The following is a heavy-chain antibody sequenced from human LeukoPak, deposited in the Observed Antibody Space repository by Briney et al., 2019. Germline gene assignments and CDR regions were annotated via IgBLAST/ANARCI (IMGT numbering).Heavy chain of an antibody. D-gene: IGHD3-22*01. V-gene: IGHV3-53*01. Sequence: GGSLRLSCAASGFTVSSNYMSWVRQAPGKGLEWVSVIYSGGSTYYADSVKGRFTISRDNSKNTLYLQMNSLRAEDTAVYYCASYYYDSSGPRIRQAFDTWGQGTMVTVSS. CDR2: IYSGGST. CDR1: GFTVSSNY. CDR3: ASYYYDSSGPRIRQAFDT. J-gene: IGHJ3*02.